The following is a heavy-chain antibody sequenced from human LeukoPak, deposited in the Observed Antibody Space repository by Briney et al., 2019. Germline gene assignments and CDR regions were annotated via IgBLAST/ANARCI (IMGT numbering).Heavy chain of an antibody. CDR3: ARDGTSTPVLAVAGLKYFQH. CDR1: GYTFTSYG. Sequence: GASVKVSCKASGYTFTSYGISWVRQAPGQGLEWMGWINTNTGNPTYAQGFTGRFVFSLDTSVSTAYLQISSLKAEDTAVYYCARDGTSTPVLAVAGLKYFQHWGQGTLVTVSS. J-gene: IGHJ1*01. CDR2: INTNTGNP. D-gene: IGHD6-19*01. V-gene: IGHV7-4-1*02.